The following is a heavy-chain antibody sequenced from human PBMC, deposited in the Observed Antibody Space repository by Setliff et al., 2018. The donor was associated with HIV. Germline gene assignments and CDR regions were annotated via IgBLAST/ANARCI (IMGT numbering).Heavy chain of an antibody. V-gene: IGHV4-31*02. CDR3: ARIFGDQGYYYGMDV. D-gene: IGHD3-3*01. Sequence: LRLSCAASGFTFDDYGMSWIRQPPGKGLEWIGYIYYTGSTYYNPSLKSRVTISLDTSKNQFSLKPSSVIAADTAVYYCARIFGDQGYYYGMDVWGQGTTVTVSS. J-gene: IGHJ6*02. CDR2: IYYTGST. CDR1: GFTFDDYG.